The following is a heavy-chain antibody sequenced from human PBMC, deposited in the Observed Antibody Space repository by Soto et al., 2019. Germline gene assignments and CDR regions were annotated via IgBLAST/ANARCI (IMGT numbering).Heavy chain of an antibody. CDR1: GGSFTGYY. CDR3: ARSPPFSSFRGFDV. CDR2: VIHRGST. J-gene: IGHJ3*01. Sequence: QVQLKQWGAGLLKPSETLSLTCAVNGGSFTGYYWTYIRQSPEKGLEWIGEVIHRGSTTYNPSLKSLVTISVDASNNQFSLNLSSVTAADTAVYYCARSPPFSSFRGFDVWGKGTMVTVSS. D-gene: IGHD6-6*01. V-gene: IGHV4-34*02.